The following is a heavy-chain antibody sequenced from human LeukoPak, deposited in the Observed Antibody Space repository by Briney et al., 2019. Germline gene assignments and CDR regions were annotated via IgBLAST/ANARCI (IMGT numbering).Heavy chain of an antibody. J-gene: IGHJ4*02. V-gene: IGHV3-74*01. CDR1: GFTFSSFW. D-gene: IGHD1-26*01. Sequence: GGSLRLSCAASGFTFSSFWMHWVRQAPGKGLVWVSRINTDGSSTSCADSVKGRFTISRDNAKNTLYLQLNSLRAEDTAVYYCARGVVGASYPFDYWGQGTLVTVSS. CDR2: INTDGSST. CDR3: ARGVVGASYPFDY.